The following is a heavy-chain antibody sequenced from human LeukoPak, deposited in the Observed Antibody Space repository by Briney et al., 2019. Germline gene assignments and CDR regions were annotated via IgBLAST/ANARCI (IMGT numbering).Heavy chain of an antibody. V-gene: IGHV1-18*01. CDR1: GYTFTSYG. Sequence: ASVKVSCKAPGYTFTSYGISWVRQAPGQGLEWMGWISAYNGNTNYAQKLQGRVTMTTDTSTSTAYMELRSLRSDDTAVYYCARVRGSHCSGGSCYPIYADYWGQGTLVTVSS. CDR3: ARVRGSHCSGGSCYPIYADY. CDR2: ISAYNGNT. J-gene: IGHJ4*02. D-gene: IGHD2-15*01.